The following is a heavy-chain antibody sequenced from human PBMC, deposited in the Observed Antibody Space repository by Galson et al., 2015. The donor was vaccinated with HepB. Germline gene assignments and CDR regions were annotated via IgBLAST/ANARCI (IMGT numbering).Heavy chain of an antibody. D-gene: IGHD1-26*01. CDR3: ARVTWELLPFFDY. CDR2: IYHSGST. Sequence: ETLSLTCAVSGGSISSSNWWSWVRQPPGKGLEWIGEIYHSGSTNYNPPLKSRVTISVDKSKNQFSLKLSSVTAADTAVYYCARVTWELLPFFDYWGQGTLVTVSS. J-gene: IGHJ4*02. V-gene: IGHV4-4*02. CDR1: GGSISSSNW.